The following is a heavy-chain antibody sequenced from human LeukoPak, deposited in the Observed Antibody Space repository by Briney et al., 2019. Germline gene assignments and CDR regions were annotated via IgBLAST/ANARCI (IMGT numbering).Heavy chain of an antibody. CDR3: ARDDYGVFDAFDV. CDR2: IYNSGST. V-gene: IGHV4-59*08. CDR1: GGSISSHY. J-gene: IGHJ3*01. D-gene: IGHD3-16*01. Sequence: SETLSLTCTVSGGSISSHYWSWIRQPPGKGLEWIGYIYNSGSTNYNPSLKSRVTISLEASKNQFSLHLTSVTAADTAVYFCARDDYGVFDAFDVWGQGTVVTVSS.